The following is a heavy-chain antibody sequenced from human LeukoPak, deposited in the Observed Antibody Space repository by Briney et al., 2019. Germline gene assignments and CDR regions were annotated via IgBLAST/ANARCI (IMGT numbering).Heavy chain of an antibody. J-gene: IGHJ4*02. CDR3: AKDGPTWDY. CDR2: IRFDGSDK. CDR1: GFTFSTYG. V-gene: IGHV3-30*02. Sequence: GGSLRLSCAASGFTFSTYGMQWVRQAPGKGLEWVAFIRFDGSDKYYADSVKGRFTISRDNSKNTLYLQMNSLKPEDTGVFYCAKDGPTWDYWGQRTLVTVSS.